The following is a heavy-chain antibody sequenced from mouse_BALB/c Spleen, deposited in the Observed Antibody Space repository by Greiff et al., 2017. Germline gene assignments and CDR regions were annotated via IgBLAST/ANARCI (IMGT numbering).Heavy chain of an antibody. D-gene: IGHD2-10*02. CDR2: ISDGGSYT. Sequence: EVMLVESGGDLVKPGGSLKLSCAASGFTFSDYYMYWVRQTPEKRLEWVATISDGGSYTYYPDSVKGRFTISRDNAKNNLYLQMSSLKSEDTAMYYCARRSLYGNYVGYAMDYWGQGTSVTVSS. J-gene: IGHJ4*01. CDR1: GFTFSDYY. V-gene: IGHV5-4*02. CDR3: ARRSLYGNYVGYAMDY.